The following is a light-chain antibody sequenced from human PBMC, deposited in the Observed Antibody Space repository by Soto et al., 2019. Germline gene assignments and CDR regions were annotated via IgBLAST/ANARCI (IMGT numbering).Light chain of an antibody. J-gene: IGKJ4*01. CDR1: QSVSSSY. Sequence: EIVLTQSPGTLSLSPGERATLSCRASQSVSSSYLAWYQQKPGQAPRLLIYGASSRATGIPDRFSGSGSGTVFTLTIRSLEPEDFAVYYCQYYGSSVTFAGGTKVDIK. CDR2: GAS. V-gene: IGKV3-20*01. CDR3: QYYGSSVT.